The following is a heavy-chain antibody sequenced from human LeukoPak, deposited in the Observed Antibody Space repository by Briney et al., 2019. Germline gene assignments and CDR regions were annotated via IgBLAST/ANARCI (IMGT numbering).Heavy chain of an antibody. CDR3: ARGGGSSWYVDY. J-gene: IGHJ4*02. Sequence: KPPETLSLTCAVYGGSFSGYYWSWIRQPPGKGLEWIGEINHSGSTNYNPSLKSRVTISVDTSKNQFSLKLSSVTAADTAVYYCARGGGSSWYVDYWGQGTLVTVSS. CDR1: GGSFSGYY. V-gene: IGHV4-34*01. CDR2: INHSGST. D-gene: IGHD6-13*01.